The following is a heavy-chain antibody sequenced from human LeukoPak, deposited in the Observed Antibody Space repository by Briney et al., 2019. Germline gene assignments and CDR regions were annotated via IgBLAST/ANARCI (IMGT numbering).Heavy chain of an antibody. Sequence: ASVKVSCKASGGTFSSYAISWVRQPPGQGLEWMGGIIPIFGTANYAQKFQGRVTITADESTSTAYMELSSLRSEDTAVYYCAREPQGQQLPDAFDIWGQGTMVTVSS. D-gene: IGHD6-13*01. CDR2: IIPIFGTA. V-gene: IGHV1-69*01. CDR3: AREPQGQQLPDAFDI. CDR1: GGTFSSYA. J-gene: IGHJ3*02.